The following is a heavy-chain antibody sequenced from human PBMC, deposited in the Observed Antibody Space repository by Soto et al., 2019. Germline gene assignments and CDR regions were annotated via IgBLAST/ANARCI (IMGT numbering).Heavy chain of an antibody. CDR1: GGSISSYY. J-gene: IGHJ6*02. CDR2: IYYSGST. Sequence: SETLSLTCTVSGGSISSYYWSWIRQPPGKGLEWIGYIYYSGSTNYNPSLKSRITISKDTSKNQYSMKLNSVTAADTAVYYCARDQNDILTGYGYYYGMDVWGQGTTVT. D-gene: IGHD3-9*01. CDR3: ARDQNDILTGYGYYYGMDV. V-gene: IGHV4-59*01.